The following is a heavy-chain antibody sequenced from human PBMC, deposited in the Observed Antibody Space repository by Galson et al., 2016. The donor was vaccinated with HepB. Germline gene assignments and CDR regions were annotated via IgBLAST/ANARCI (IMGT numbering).Heavy chain of an antibody. CDR3: AGGTAWHHFNF. CDR2: INVNGETT. V-gene: IGHV3-23*01. J-gene: IGHJ4*02. D-gene: IGHD1-26*01. Sequence: SLRLSCAASGFTFSYYWMSWVRQAPGKGLEWVSSINVNGETTYYADSVKGRFTISRDNSKNTLYLQMSSLRVEDAAIYFCAGGTAWHHFNFWGQGSLVIVSS. CDR1: GFTFSYYW.